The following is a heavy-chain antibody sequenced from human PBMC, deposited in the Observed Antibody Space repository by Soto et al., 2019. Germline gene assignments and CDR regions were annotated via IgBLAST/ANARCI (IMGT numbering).Heavy chain of an antibody. D-gene: IGHD3-22*01. Sequence: QVQLVQSGAELKKPGSSVKVSCKASGGTFSKYAISWVRQAPGQGLEWLGGIIPMFGTPNYAQKFQGRVTISADESTTTASLELSSLRSADPASYFCARPLSDRTFYHGLAVWGQGTTVTVSS. J-gene: IGHJ6*02. V-gene: IGHV1-69*01. CDR3: ARPLSDRTFYHGLAV. CDR1: GGTFSKYA. CDR2: IIPMFGTP.